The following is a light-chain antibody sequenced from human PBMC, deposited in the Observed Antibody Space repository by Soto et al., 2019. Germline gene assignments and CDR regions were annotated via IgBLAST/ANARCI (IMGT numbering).Light chain of an antibody. CDR2: TTN. J-gene: IGLJ1*01. CDR3: ATWDGGLSGPFV. Sequence: QSVLTQPPSASGTPGPRATISCCGSNSNIGSDIVNCYQLLPGAAPEVLINTTNQRPSGVPERFSGSKSGTSASLAISGLQSEDEANSSCATWDGGLSGPFVFGTGTRSPS. CDR1: NSNIGSDI. V-gene: IGLV1-44*01.